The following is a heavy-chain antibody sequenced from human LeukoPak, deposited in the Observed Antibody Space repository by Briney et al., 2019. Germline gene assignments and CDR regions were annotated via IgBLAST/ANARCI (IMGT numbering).Heavy chain of an antibody. V-gene: IGHV3-74*01. CDR3: ARGPYTDY. CDR2: INSDGINT. J-gene: IGHJ4*02. Sequence: GGSLRLSCAASGFTFSNYWMHWVRQAPGKGLVWVSRINSDGINTSYADSVKGRFTISRDNAKNSLSLQMNSLRAEDTAVYYCARGPYTDYWGQGTLVTVSS. CDR1: GFTFSNYW. D-gene: IGHD4-11*01.